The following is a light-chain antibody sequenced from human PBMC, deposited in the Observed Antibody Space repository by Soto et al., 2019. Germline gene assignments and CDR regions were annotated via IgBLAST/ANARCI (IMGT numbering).Light chain of an antibody. V-gene: IGKV3-20*01. Sequence: EIVLTQSPGTVSLSPGERVTLSCRASQMVPASYLAWYQQKPGQAPRLLIYGATNRATGIPDRFSGRGTGTDFTLTISRLEAEDFAVYYCHQYAMSPQTFGGGAKVEI. J-gene: IGKJ4*01. CDR2: GAT. CDR3: HQYAMSPQT. CDR1: QMVPASY.